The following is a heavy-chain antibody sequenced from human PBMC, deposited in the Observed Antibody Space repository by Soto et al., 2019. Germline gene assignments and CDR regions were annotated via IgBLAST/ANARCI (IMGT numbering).Heavy chain of an antibody. Sequence: GASVKVSCKASGYTFTSYGISWVRQAPGQGLEWMGWISAYNGNTNYAQKLQGRVTMTTDTTTSTADMELRSLRSDDTAVYYCARDPPRRYNYDQGRDYWGQGTLVTVSS. CDR1: GYTFTSYG. V-gene: IGHV1-18*04. CDR3: ARDPPRRYNYDQGRDY. D-gene: IGHD5-18*01. CDR2: ISAYNGNT. J-gene: IGHJ4*02.